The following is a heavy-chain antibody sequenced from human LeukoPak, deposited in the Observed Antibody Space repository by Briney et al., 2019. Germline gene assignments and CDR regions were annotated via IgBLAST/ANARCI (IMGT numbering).Heavy chain of an antibody. Sequence: GRSLRLSCVASGFTFNSYGIHWVRQAPGKGLEWVAVISYDGSNKYYADSVKGRFTISRDNSKNTLYLQMNSLRAEDTAVYYCARDTRESSTRYYYYGMDVWGQGTTVTVSS. CDR2: ISYDGSNK. CDR1: GFTFNSYG. CDR3: ARDTRESSTRYYYYGMDV. J-gene: IGHJ6*02. V-gene: IGHV3-30*19. D-gene: IGHD6-13*01.